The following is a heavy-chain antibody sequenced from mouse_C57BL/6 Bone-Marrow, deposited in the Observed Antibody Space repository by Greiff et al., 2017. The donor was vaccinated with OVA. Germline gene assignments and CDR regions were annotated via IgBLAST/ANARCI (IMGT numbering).Heavy chain of an antibody. D-gene: IGHD2-2*01. Sequence: EVQLQQSGAELVRPGASVKLSCTASGFNIKDDYMHWVKQRPEQGLEWIGWIDPENGDTEYASKFQGKATITADTSSNTAYLQLSSLTSEDTAVYYCSNMVTTRYFDVWGTGTTVTVSA. CDR2: IDPENGDT. J-gene: IGHJ1*03. V-gene: IGHV14-4*01. CDR3: SNMVTTRYFDV. CDR1: GFNIKDDY.